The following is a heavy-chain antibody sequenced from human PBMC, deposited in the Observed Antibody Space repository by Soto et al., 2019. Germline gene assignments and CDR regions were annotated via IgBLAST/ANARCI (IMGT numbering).Heavy chain of an antibody. CDR1: GYTFTSYD. CDR2: MNPNSGNT. CDR3: ARQFPNDYGSGSYEAGVDY. V-gene: IGHV1-8*01. J-gene: IGHJ4*02. Sequence: QVQLVQSGAEVKKPGASVKVSCKASGYTFTSYDINWVRQATGQGLEWMGWMNPNSGNTGYAQKFQGRVTMTRNTSISTAYMELSSLRSEVTAVYYCARQFPNDYGSGSYEAGVDYWVQGTLVTVSS. D-gene: IGHD3-10*01.